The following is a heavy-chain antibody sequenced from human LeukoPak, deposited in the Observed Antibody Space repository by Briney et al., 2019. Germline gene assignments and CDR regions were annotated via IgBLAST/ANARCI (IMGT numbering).Heavy chain of an antibody. D-gene: IGHD1-26*01. CDR1: GFTFSSYS. Sequence: PGGSLSLSCAASGFTFSSYSMNWVRQAPGKGLEWVSYISSSSSTIYYADSVKGRFTISRDNAKNSLYLQMNSLRAEDTAVYYCARDSDMEWELHWGQGTLVTVSS. CDR2: ISSSSSTI. V-gene: IGHV3-48*01. J-gene: IGHJ4*02. CDR3: ARDSDMEWELH.